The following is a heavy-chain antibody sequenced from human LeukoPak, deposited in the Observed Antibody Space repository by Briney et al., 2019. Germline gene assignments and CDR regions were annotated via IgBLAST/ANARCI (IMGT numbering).Heavy chain of an antibody. CDR3: ARGYYDSSGCDY. D-gene: IGHD3-22*01. CDR1: GFTVSSNY. V-gene: IGHV3-66*01. Sequence: GGSLRLSCAASGFTVSSNYMSWVRQAPGKGLEWVSVIYSGGSTYYADSVKGRFTISRDNSKNTLYLQMNSLRAEDTAVYYCARGYYDSSGCDYWSQGTLVTVSS. J-gene: IGHJ4*02. CDR2: IYSGGST.